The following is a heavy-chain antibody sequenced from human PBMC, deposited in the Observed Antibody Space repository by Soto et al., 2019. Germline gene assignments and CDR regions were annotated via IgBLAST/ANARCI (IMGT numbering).Heavy chain of an antibody. J-gene: IGHJ6*02. V-gene: IGHV4-59*01. CDR1: GGSISSYY. CDR2: IYYSGST. D-gene: IGHD4-17*01. CDR3: ARELYYGGKQSGYYYYGMDV. Sequence: PSETLSLTCTVSGGSISSYYWSWIRQPPGKGLEWIVYIYYSGSTNYNPSLKSRVTISVDTSKNQFSLKLSSVTAADTAVYYCARELYYGGKQSGYYYYGMDVWGQGTTVTV.